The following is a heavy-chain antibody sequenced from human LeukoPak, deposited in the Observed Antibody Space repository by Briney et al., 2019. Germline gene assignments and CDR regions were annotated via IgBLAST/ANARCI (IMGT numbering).Heavy chain of an antibody. J-gene: IGHJ5*02. D-gene: IGHD2-2*02. CDR1: GGTFSSYA. V-gene: IGHV1-69*13. CDR3: ARSIVVVPAAIGNWFDP. CDR2: IIPIFGTA. Sequence: SVKVSCKASGGTFSSYAISWVRQAPGQGLEWMGGIIPIFGTANYAQKFQGRVTITADESTSTAYMELSSLRSEDTAVYYCARSIVVVPAAIGNWFDPWGQGTLVTVSS.